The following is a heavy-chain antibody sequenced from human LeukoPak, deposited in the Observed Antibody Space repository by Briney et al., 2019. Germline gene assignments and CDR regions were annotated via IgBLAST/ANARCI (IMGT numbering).Heavy chain of an antibody. CDR2: IYTSGST. CDR1: GGSISSYY. V-gene: IGHV4-4*07. CDR3: ARVQLTTVTGYFDY. D-gene: IGHD4-17*01. J-gene: IGHJ4*02. Sequence: SETLSLTCTGSGGSISSYYWSWIRQPAGKGLEWIGRIYTSGSTNYNPSLKSRVTMSVDTSKNQFSLKLSSVTAADTAVYYCARVQLTTVTGYFDYWGQGTLVTVSS.